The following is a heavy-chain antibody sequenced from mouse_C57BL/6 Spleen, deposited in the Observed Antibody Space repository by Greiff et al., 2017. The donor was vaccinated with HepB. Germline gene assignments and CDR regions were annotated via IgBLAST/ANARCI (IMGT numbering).Heavy chain of an antibody. CDR3: ARGNSNPYYFDY. J-gene: IGHJ2*01. CDR1: GFNIKDYY. Sequence: EVQGVESGAELVKPGASVKLSCTASGFNIKDYYMHWVKQRTEQGLEWIGRIDPEDGETKYAPKFQGKATITADTSSNTAYLQLSSLTSEDTAVYYCARGNSNPYYFDYWGQGTTLTVSS. CDR2: IDPEDGET. D-gene: IGHD2-5*01. V-gene: IGHV14-2*01.